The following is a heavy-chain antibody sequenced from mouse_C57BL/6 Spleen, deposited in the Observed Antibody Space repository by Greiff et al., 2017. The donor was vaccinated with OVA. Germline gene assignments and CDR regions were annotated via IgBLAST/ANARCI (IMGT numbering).Heavy chain of an antibody. Sequence: GGGLVQPKGSLKLSCAASGFSFNTYAMNWVRQAPGKGLEWVARIRSKSNNYATYYADSVKDRFTISRDDSESMLYLQMNNLKTEDTAMYYCVRERGGNYLYAMDYWGQGTSVTVSS. D-gene: IGHD2-1*01. CDR3: VRERGGNYLYAMDY. J-gene: IGHJ4*01. CDR2: IRSKSNNYAT. CDR1: GFSFNTYA. V-gene: IGHV10-1*01.